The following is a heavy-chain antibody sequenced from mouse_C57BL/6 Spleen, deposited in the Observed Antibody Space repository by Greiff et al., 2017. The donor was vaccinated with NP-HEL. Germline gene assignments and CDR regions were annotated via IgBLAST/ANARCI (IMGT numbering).Heavy chain of an antibody. CDR1: GYTFTSYW. V-gene: IGHV1-69*01. CDR3: ALYYYGSSWFAY. Sequence: VQLQQPGAELVMPGASVKLSCKASGYTFTSYWMHWVKQRPGQGLEWIGEIDPSDSYTNYNQKFKGKSTLTVDKSSSTAYMQLSSLTSEDSAVYYCALYYYGSSWFAYWGQGTLVTVSA. CDR2: IDPSDSYT. J-gene: IGHJ3*01. D-gene: IGHD1-1*01.